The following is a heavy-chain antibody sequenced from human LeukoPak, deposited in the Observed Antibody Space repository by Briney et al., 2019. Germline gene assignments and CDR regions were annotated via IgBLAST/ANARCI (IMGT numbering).Heavy chain of an antibody. Sequence: GGSLRLSCAASGFTFSRYAISWVRQAPGKGLEWVSAISGSGGSTYYADSVKGRFTISRDNSKNTLYLQMNSLKTEDTAVYYCTSRGVDSSGYYRFDYWGQGTLVTVSS. CDR3: TSRGVDSSGYYRFDY. D-gene: IGHD3-22*01. CDR2: ISGSGGST. J-gene: IGHJ4*02. CDR1: GFTFSRYA. V-gene: IGHV3-23*01.